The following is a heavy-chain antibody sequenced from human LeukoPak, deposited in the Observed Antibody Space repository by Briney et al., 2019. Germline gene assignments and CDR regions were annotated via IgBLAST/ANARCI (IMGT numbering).Heavy chain of an antibody. CDR2: INHSGSP. CDR3: GRGSVVREYNWFDP. CDR1: GGSFSGYY. V-gene: IGHV4-34*01. D-gene: IGHD3-10*01. J-gene: IGHJ5*02. Sequence: PSETLSLTCAVYGGSFSGYYWSWIRQPPGKGLEWIGEINHSGSPNYNPSLKSRGTRAVDTPKNQFSLKRSSVTAADTAVYYCGRGSVVREYNWFDPWGQGTLVTVSS.